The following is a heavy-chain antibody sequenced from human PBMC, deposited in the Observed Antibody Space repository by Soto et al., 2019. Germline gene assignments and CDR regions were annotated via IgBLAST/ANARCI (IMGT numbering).Heavy chain of an antibody. D-gene: IGHD3-10*01. V-gene: IGHV3-11*06. CDR2: ISSSSSYT. CDR1: GFTFSDYY. Sequence: GGSLRLSCAASGFTFSDYYMSWIRQAPGKGLEWVSYISSSSSYTNYADSVKGRFTISRDNAKNSLYLQMNSLRAEDTAVYYCARDSNNDYYGSGSYYNYYYYYGMDVWGQGTTVTVSS. CDR3: ARDSNNDYYGSGSYYNYYYYYGMDV. J-gene: IGHJ6*02.